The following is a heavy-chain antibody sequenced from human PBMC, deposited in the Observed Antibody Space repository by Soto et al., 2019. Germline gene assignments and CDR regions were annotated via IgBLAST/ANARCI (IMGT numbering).Heavy chain of an antibody. D-gene: IGHD5-18*01. Sequence: QVHLVESGGGVVQPGGSLRLSCAASGDSGFSFSSYGIHWVRQAPGTGLEWVSVISYDGSNRHLADSVKGRFAVSRDDAMHTVYLQMNALRPEDTAVYYCAKDRMVRSYYYGMDVWGQGTTVTVSS. CDR1: GDSGFSFSSYG. J-gene: IGHJ6*02. V-gene: IGHV3-30*18. CDR2: ISYDGSNR. CDR3: AKDRMVRSYYYGMDV.